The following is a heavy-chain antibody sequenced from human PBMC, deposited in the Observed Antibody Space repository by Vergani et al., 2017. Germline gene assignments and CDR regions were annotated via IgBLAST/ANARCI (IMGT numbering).Heavy chain of an antibody. J-gene: IGHJ4*02. CDR3: AKDGGHGGFDY. CDR2: ISGCGGKT. V-gene: IGHV3-23*01. D-gene: IGHD3-16*01. Sequence: EVQLLESGGGLVQPGGSLRLSCAASGFTFSSYAMSWVRQAPGKGLEWVSGISGCGGKTYYADSVKGRFTTSRDSFKNTLYLQMNSLRADDTAVYYCAKDGGHGGFDYWGQGTLVTVSS. CDR1: GFTFSSYA.